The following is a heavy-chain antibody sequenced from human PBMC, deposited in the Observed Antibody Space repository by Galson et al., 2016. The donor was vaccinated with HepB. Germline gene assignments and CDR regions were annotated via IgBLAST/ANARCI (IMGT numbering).Heavy chain of an antibody. Sequence: SVKVSCKASGDTSSYCAISWVRQAPGQGFEWMGGIIPYFGAAKNAQKFQDRVTITADESTSTAYMELGSLRAEDTAVYYCAKVYNSGWYWGFFDYWGQGTLVTVSS. CDR3: AKVYNSGWYWGFFDY. V-gene: IGHV1-69*13. CDR1: GDTSSYCA. D-gene: IGHD6-19*01. CDR2: IIPYFGAA. J-gene: IGHJ4*02.